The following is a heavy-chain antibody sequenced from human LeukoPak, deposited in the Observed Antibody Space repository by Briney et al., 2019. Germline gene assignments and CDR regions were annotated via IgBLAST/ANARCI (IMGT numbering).Heavy chain of an antibody. CDR1: GGSISSSSYY. V-gene: IGHV4-39*01. CDR2: IYYGGST. CDR3: ARTPYYYGSGSPHNWFDP. Sequence: SETLSLTCTVSGGSISSSSYYWVWIRQPPGKGLEWIGSIYYGGSTYYNPSLKSRVTISVDTSKNQFSLKLSSVTAADTAVYYCARTPYYYGSGSPHNWFDPWGQGTLVTVSS. J-gene: IGHJ5*02. D-gene: IGHD3-10*01.